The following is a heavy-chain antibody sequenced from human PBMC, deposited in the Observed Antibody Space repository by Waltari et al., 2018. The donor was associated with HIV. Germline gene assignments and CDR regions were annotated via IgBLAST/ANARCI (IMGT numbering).Heavy chain of an antibody. D-gene: IGHD3-10*01. CDR3: ARGGFYGSGSKVN. CDR1: GFTFSSYW. V-gene: IGHV3-7*04. Sequence: EVQLVESGGGLVQPGGSLRLSCAASGFTFSSYWMSWVRQAPGKGLGWVANKKQEGREKNYVDSVNGRCTSARDNAENSLYLQMNSLRAEDTAVYYWARGGFYGSGSKVNWGQGTLVTVSS. J-gene: IGHJ4*02. CDR2: KKQEGREK.